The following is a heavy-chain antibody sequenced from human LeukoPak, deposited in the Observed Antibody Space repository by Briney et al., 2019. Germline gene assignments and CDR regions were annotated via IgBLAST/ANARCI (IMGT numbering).Heavy chain of an antibody. CDR1: GGSFSGYY. CDR2: INHSGST. CDR3: ARAISHCSGGSCYSEYFDY. Sequence: SETLSLTCAVYGGSFSGYYWSWIRQPPGKGLEWIGEINHSGSTNYNPSLKSRVTISVGTSKNQFSLKLSSVTAADTAVYYCARAISHCSGGSCYSEYFDYWGQGTLVTVSS. D-gene: IGHD2-15*01. J-gene: IGHJ4*02. V-gene: IGHV4-34*01.